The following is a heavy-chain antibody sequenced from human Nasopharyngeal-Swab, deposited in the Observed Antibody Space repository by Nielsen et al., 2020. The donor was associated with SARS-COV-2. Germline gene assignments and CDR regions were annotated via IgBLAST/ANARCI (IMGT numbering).Heavy chain of an antibody. D-gene: IGHD5/OR15-5a*01. CDR2: ISVYSGKT. Sequence: ASVKVSCKTSGYTFTNFDISWVRQAPRQGLEGMGWISVYSGKTRVAQKLQDRVTMTTDTWTSTAYMELRNLRTDDTAVYYCARRSSPDHSYYYGMDVWGQGTTVTVSS. V-gene: IGHV1-18*04. CDR3: ARRSSPDHSYYYGMDV. CDR1: GYTFTNFD. J-gene: IGHJ6*02.